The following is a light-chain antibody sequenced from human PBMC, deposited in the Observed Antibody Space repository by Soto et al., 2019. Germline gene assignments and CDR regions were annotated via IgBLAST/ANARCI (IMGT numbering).Light chain of an antibody. CDR2: GNS. Sequence: QSVLTQPPSLSGAPGQRVTISCTGSSSNIGTGYDVQWYQHLPGTAPKLLIYGNSNRPSGVPDRFSGSKSGTSASLAITGLQAEDEADYYCQSYDGSLSGYVFGPGTKLTV. J-gene: IGLJ1*01. CDR1: SSNIGTGYD. CDR3: QSYDGSLSGYV. V-gene: IGLV1-40*01.